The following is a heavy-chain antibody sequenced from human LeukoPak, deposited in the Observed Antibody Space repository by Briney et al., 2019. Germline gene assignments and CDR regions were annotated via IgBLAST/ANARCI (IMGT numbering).Heavy chain of an antibody. V-gene: IGHV3-21*01. CDR2: ISSSSSYI. J-gene: IGHJ4*02. CDR3: ARGSIAARPGDY. Sequence: GGSLRLSCAASGFTFSSYSMNWVRQAPGKGLEWVSSISSSSSYIYYADSVKGRLTISRDNAKNSLYLQMNSLRAEDTAVYYCARGSIAARPGDYWGQGTLVTVSS. CDR1: GFTFSSYS. D-gene: IGHD6-6*01.